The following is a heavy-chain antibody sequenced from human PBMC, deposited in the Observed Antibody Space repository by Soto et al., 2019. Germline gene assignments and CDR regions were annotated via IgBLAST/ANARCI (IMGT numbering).Heavy chain of an antibody. V-gene: IGHV3-49*03. J-gene: IGHJ4*02. Sequence: GGPLRLSCTASGFTFGDYAMRWFRVAPWKVLEWVGFIRSKAYGGTTEYEASVKGRFTISRDDSKSIAYLQMNSLKNEDTAVYYCTRVMQQQLALDYWRQGTLDTVTA. CDR2: IRSKAYGGTT. CDR3: TRVMQQQLALDY. D-gene: IGHD6-13*01. CDR1: GFTFGDYA.